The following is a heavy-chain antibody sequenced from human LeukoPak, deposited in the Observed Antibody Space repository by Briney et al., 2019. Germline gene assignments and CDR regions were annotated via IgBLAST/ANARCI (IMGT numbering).Heavy chain of an antibody. CDR2: INPNSGGT. J-gene: IGHJ4*02. V-gene: IGHV1-2*06. CDR1: GYTFTGYY. Sequence: GASVKVSCKASGYTFTGYYMHWVRQAPGQGLEWMGRINPNSGGTNYAQKFQGRVTMTRDTSTSTVYMELSSLRSEDTAVYYCARDIDGDYPKGCWGQGTLVTVSS. CDR3: ARDIDGDYPKGC. D-gene: IGHD4-17*01.